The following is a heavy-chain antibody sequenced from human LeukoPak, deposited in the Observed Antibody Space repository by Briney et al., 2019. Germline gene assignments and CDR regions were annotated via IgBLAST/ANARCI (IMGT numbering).Heavy chain of an antibody. CDR3: AKDIESGGPSGGYYYGMDV. V-gene: IGHV3-9*01. J-gene: IGHJ6*02. CDR2: ISWNSGSI. CDR1: GFTFGDYA. Sequence: GGSLRLSCAASGFTFGDYAMHWVRQAPGKGLEWVSGISWNSGSIGYADSVKGRFTISRDNAKNSLYLQMNSLRAEDTALYYCAKDIESGGPSGGYYYGMDVWGQGTTVTVSS. D-gene: IGHD2-15*01.